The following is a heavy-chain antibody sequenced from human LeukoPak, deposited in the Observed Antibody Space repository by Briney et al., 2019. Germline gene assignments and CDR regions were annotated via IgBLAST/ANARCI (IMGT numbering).Heavy chain of an antibody. CDR2: IIPILGIA. D-gene: IGHD2-15*01. Sequence: SVKVSCKASGGTFSSYATSWVRQAPGQGLEWMGRIIPILGIANYAQKFQGRVTITADKSTSTAYMELSSLRSEDTAVYYCVVVAATPHWFDPWGQGTLVTVSS. CDR1: GGTFSSYA. V-gene: IGHV1-69*04. J-gene: IGHJ5*02. CDR3: VVVAATPHWFDP.